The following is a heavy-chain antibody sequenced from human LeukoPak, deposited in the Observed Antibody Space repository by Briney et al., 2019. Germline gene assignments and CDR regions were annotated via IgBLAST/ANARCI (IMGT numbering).Heavy chain of an antibody. CDR2: INPSGGST. D-gene: IGHD2-15*01. V-gene: IGHV1-46*01. Sequence: ASVKVSCKASGYTFTSYYMHWVRQAPGQGLEWMGIINPSGGSTSYAQKFQGRVTMTRDTSTSTFYMELSSLRSEDTAVFYCARDPPNCSGGSCYSGYYFDYWGQGTLVTVSS. CDR3: ARDPPNCSGGSCYSGYYFDY. J-gene: IGHJ4*02. CDR1: GYTFTSYY.